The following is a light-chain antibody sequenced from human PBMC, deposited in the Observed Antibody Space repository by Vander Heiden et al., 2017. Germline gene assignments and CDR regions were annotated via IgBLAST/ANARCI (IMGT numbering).Light chain of an antibody. V-gene: IGKV1-5*03. CDR2: KAS. Sequence: DIQMTQSPSTLSASVGDRVTITCRASQSISSWLAWYQQKPGKAPKLLIYKASSGERGVPSRFSGSGAGTEFTLTSSSRQPDDFATYYGQQYNTDSTFGQGTKLEIK. CDR1: QSISSW. CDR3: QQYNTDST. J-gene: IGKJ2*01.